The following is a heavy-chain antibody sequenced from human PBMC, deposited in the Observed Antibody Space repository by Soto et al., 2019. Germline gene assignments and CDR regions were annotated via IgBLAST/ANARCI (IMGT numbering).Heavy chain of an antibody. CDR1: GGSISSSGYY. CDR3: ARVVAATPNAH. D-gene: IGHD2-15*01. V-gene: IGHV4-31*03. Sequence: QVQLQESGPGLVKPSQTLSLTCTVSGGSISSSGYYWSWIRQHPGKGLEWIGYIYYTGSTYYNPSLKSRVTISVDTYNNQFSLKLSSVTAADTAVYYCARVVAATPNAHWGQGTLVPVSS. J-gene: IGHJ4*02. CDR2: IYYTGST.